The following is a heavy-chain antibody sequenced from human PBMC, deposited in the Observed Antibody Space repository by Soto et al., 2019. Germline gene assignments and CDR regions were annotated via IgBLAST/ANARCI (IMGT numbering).Heavy chain of an antibody. J-gene: IGHJ5*02. D-gene: IGHD6-13*01. Sequence: QVQLVQSGAEVKKPGASVKVSCKASGYTFTSYDINWVRQATGQGLEWMGWMNPNSGNTGYAQKFQGRVTMTRNTSISTAYMDLRSLRSEDTAVYYCAIRVCAQQLVNLDPWGQGTLVTVSS. CDR3: AIRVCAQQLVNLDP. CDR2: MNPNSGNT. V-gene: IGHV1-8*02. CDR1: GYTFTSYD.